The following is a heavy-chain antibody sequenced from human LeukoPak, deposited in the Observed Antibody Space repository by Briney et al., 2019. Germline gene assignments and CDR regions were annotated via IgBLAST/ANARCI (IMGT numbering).Heavy chain of an antibody. CDR1: GFTLNNYA. J-gene: IGHJ4*02. CDR2: ISYDGSNK. D-gene: IGHD6-19*01. Sequence: PGGSLRLSCAASGFTLNNYAMHWVRRAPGKGLEWVAVISYDGSNKYYADSVRGRFTISRDNSKNTLYLQMNSLRAEDTAVYYCARGARSVSSGHFDYWGQGTLVTVSS. CDR3: ARGARSVSSGHFDY. V-gene: IGHV3-30-3*01.